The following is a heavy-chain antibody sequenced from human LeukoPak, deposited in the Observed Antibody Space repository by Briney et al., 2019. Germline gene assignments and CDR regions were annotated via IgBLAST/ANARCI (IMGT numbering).Heavy chain of an antibody. V-gene: IGHV3-53*01. CDR2: IYTDGST. D-gene: IGHD3-10*01. Sequence: GGSLRLSCAASGFSVSRSYMSWVRQAPGKGPEWVSGIYTDGSTYYADSVKGRFTISRDNSKNTLYLQMNSLRAEDTALYYCARDRDEMVRGGAYFDYWGQGTLVTVSS. J-gene: IGHJ4*02. CDR1: GFSVSRSY. CDR3: ARDRDEMVRGGAYFDY.